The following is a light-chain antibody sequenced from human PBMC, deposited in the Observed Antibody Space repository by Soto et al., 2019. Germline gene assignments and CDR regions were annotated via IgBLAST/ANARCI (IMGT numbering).Light chain of an antibody. Sequence: EIVLTQSPGTLSLSPGERATLSCRASQSVTNNYLAWYQQKPGQTPRLLIYVASSRISGVADRFSGSWCGKDFALPISRLEPEDFAVKYCPPYRRSPPWTFGQGTKVESK. CDR3: PPYRRSPPWT. J-gene: IGKJ1*01. CDR2: VAS. V-gene: IGKV3-20*01. CDR1: QSVTNNY.